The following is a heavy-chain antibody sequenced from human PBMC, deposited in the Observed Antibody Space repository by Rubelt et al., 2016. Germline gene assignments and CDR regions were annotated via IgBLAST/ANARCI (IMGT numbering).Heavy chain of an antibody. Sequence: QVQLVQSGAEVKKPGASVKVSCKASGYPFNIYGINWVRQAPGQGLEWVGWISAYNGNTNYAQKFQDRVTMTTDTSTSTAYMVRKRLRSGDTAMYFCVRDLRGVEMSAGDYWGQGTLVTVSS. J-gene: IGHJ4*02. CDR3: VRDLRGVEMSAGDY. CDR1: GYPFNIYG. V-gene: IGHV1-18*01. CDR2: ISAYNGNT. D-gene: IGHD2-21*01.